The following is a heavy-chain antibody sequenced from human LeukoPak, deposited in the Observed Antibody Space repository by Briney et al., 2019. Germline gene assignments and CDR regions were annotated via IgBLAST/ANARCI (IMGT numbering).Heavy chain of an antibody. CDR2: IIHSGSP. J-gene: IGHJ4*02. Sequence: SETLSLTCAVYGGSFSGYYWSWIRQPPGKGLEWIGEIIHSGSPNYNPSLKSRVTISIDTSKNQFSLNLSSVTAADTAVYYCARRHYEILSGYPSWGQGILVTVSS. CDR3: ARRHYEILSGYPS. D-gene: IGHD3-9*01. CDR1: GGSFSGYY. V-gene: IGHV4-34*12.